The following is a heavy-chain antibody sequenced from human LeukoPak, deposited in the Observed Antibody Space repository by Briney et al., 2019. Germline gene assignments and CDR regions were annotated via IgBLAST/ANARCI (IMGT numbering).Heavy chain of an antibody. CDR3: ASLVDDDYGVYFPSY. CDR2: ISAYNGNT. Sequence: ASVKVSCKASGGTFSSYAISWVRQAPGQGLEWMGWISAYNGNTNYAQKLQGRVTMTTDTSTSTAYMELRSLRSDDTAVYYCASLVDDDYGVYFPSYWGQGTLVTVSS. J-gene: IGHJ4*02. CDR1: GGTFSSYA. D-gene: IGHD4-17*01. V-gene: IGHV1-18*01.